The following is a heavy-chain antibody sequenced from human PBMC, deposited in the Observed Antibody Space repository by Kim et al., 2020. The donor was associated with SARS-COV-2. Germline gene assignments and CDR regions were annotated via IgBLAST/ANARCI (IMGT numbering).Heavy chain of an antibody. V-gene: IGHV3-21*01. CDR3: ARDWDIAVAGLFDY. CDR1: GFTFSSYS. CDR2: ISSSSSYI. D-gene: IGHD6-19*01. J-gene: IGHJ4*02. Sequence: GGSLRLSCAASGFTFSSYSMNWVRQAPGKGLEWVSSISSSSSYIYYADSVKGRFTISRDNAKNSLYLQMNSLRAEDTAVYYCARDWDIAVAGLFDYWGQGTLVTVSS.